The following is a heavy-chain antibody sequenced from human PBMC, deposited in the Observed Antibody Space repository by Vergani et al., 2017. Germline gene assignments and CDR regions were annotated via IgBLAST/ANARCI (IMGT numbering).Heavy chain of an antibody. V-gene: IGHV3-53*01. J-gene: IGHJ1*01. CDR1: GFTVSSNY. CDR3: AKSRASLDLWGEHFQH. CDR2: IDNSGRSI. Sequence: EVQLVESGGGLVQPGGSLRLSCAASGFTVSSNYMSWVRQAPGKGLEWVATIDNSGRSIYYTDSVKGRFTISRDNSKSTLFLQMNSLSAEDTALYYCAKSRASLDLWGEHFQHWGRGTLVTVSS. D-gene: IGHD3-16*01.